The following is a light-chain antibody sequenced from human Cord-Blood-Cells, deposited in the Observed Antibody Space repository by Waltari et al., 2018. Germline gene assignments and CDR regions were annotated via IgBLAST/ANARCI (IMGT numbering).Light chain of an antibody. CDR1: SSDVGGYNY. Sequence: QSALTQPASVSGPPGQSITISCTGTSSDVGGYNYVYWYQQHPGKAPKLMIYDVSNRPSGFSKRFSGSKAGNTASLTISGLRAEDEADYYCSSYTSSSTPYVFGTGTKVTVL. CDR2: DVS. V-gene: IGLV2-14*01. J-gene: IGLJ1*01. CDR3: SSYTSSSTPYV.